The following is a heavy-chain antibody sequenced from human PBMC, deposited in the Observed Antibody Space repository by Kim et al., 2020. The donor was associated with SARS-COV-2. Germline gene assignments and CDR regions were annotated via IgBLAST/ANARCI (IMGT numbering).Heavy chain of an antibody. CDR2: VYYSGST. V-gene: IGHV4-39*02. J-gene: IGHJ5*01. D-gene: IGHD6-25*01. Sequence: SETRSLTCTVSGGSISSSYWHWGWNRPPPGKGLEWIMCVYYSGSTFSNPALKSRITISVYTPENHLSLNLMSGTAADTDVYACAMLDMTGIGGRGWFYS. CDR1: GGSISSSYWH. CDR3: AMLDMTGIGGRGWFYS.